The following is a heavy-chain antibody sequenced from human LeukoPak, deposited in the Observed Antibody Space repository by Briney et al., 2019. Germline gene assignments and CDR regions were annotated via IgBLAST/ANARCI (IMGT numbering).Heavy chain of an antibody. J-gene: IGHJ4*02. CDR2: IIPIFGAA. V-gene: IGHV1-69*06. CDR1: GGTFASYA. CDR3: ARSSVVTAMVHLEY. Sequence: ASVKVSCKASGGTFASYAISWVRQAPGQGLEWMGGIIPIFGAANYAQKFQGRVTITADKSTSTSYMELSSLRSEDTAVYYCARSSVVTAMVHLEYWGQGTLVTVSS. D-gene: IGHD2-21*02.